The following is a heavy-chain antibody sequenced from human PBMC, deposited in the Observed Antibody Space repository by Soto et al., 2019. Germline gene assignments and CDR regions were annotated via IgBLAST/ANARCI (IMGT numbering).Heavy chain of an antibody. CDR3: ARVEYYDYVWGSYRTRFYYYYGMDV. CDR1: GFTFSSYW. J-gene: IGHJ6*02. D-gene: IGHD3-16*02. V-gene: IGHV3-7*01. CDR2: IKQDGSEK. Sequence: GGSLRLSCAASGFTFSSYWMSWVRQAPGKGLEWVANIKQDGSEKYYVDSVKGRFTISRDNAKNSLHLQMNSLRAEDTAVYYCARVEYYDYVWGSYRTRFYYYYGMDVWGQGTTVTVSS.